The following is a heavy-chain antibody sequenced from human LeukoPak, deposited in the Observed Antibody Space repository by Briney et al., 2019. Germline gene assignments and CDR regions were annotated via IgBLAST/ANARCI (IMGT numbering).Heavy chain of an antibody. CDR2: INSDGSST. CDR1: EFTFSGYW. V-gene: IGHV3-74*01. CDR3: ARVGEGAAKD. D-gene: IGHD1-26*01. Sequence: GGSLRLSCAASEFTFSGYWMHWVRQGPGKGLVWVSRINSDGSSTSYADSVKGRFTISRDNSKNTLYLQMNSLRAEDTAVYYCARVGEGAAKDWGQGTLVTVSS. J-gene: IGHJ4*02.